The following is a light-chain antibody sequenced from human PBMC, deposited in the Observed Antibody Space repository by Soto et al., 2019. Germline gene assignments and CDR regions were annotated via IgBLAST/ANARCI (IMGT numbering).Light chain of an antibody. CDR1: QSISRY. CDR3: QQSYSTPYT. J-gene: IGKJ2*01. Sequence: DIPMTQSPSSLSASVGDIVTITCRASQSISRYLKWYQQKPGKAPKILIYAASGFQSGVPSRFSGSGSATDFTLTISSLQPEDFAPYYCQQSYSTPYTFGQGNKLEIK. V-gene: IGKV1-39*01. CDR2: AAS.